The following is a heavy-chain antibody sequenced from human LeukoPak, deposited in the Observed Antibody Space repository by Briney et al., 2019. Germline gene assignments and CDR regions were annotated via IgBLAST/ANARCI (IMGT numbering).Heavy chain of an antibody. CDR3: ARAPGGRHYYYYYMDV. Sequence: KPSETLSLTCTVSGGSISSYYWSWIRQPPGKGLEWMGYIYYSGSTNYNPSLKSRVTISVDTSKNQFSLKLSSVTAADTAVYYCARAPGGRHYYYYYMDVWGKGTTVTVSS. J-gene: IGHJ6*03. V-gene: IGHV4-59*01. CDR2: IYYSGST. CDR1: GGSISSYY.